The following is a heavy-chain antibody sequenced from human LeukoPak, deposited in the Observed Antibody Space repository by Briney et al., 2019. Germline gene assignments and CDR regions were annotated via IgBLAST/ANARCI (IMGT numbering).Heavy chain of an antibody. J-gene: IGHJ5*02. Sequence: PGGSLRLSCAASGFTFSGSEMNWVRQAPGKGLEWVSYISSSGSTIYYADSVKGRFTISRDNAKNSLYLQMNSLRAEDTAVYYCARAPNWNDVYLSWFDPWGQGTLVTVSS. D-gene: IGHD1-1*01. V-gene: IGHV3-48*03. CDR3: ARAPNWNDVYLSWFDP. CDR2: ISSSGSTI. CDR1: GFTFSGSE.